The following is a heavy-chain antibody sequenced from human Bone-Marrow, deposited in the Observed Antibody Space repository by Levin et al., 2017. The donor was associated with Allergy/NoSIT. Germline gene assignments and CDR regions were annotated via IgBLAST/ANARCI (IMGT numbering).Heavy chain of an antibody. CDR1: GFIFPTSA. J-gene: IGHJ3*02. V-gene: IGHV3-23*01. CDR3: AKVRRGLDAFDI. CDR2: ISGSDDST. D-gene: IGHD3/OR15-3a*01. Sequence: LSLTCAASGFIFPTSAMSWVRQAPGKGLEWVSSISGSDDSTYYSDSVKGRLTISRDNSKNTIYLQMNSLRVEDTALYYCAKVRRGLDAFDIWGQGTMVTVFS.